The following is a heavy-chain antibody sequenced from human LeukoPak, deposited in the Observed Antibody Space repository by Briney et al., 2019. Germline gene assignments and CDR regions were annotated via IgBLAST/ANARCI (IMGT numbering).Heavy chain of an antibody. Sequence: GGSLRLSCAASGFTFSSYSMNWVRQAPGKGLEWVSYISSSSSTIYYADSVKGRFTISRDNAKNSLYLQMNSLRAEDTAVYYCARDHELRAHDAFDIWGQGTMVTVSS. CDR3: ARDHELRAHDAFDI. CDR1: GFTFSSYS. CDR2: ISSSSSTI. D-gene: IGHD1-26*01. V-gene: IGHV3-48*04. J-gene: IGHJ3*02.